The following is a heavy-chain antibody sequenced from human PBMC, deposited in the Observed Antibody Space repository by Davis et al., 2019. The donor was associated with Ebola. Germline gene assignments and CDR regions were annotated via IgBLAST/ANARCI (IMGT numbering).Heavy chain of an antibody. D-gene: IGHD2-15*01. CDR1: GFTVSSNY. V-gene: IGHV3-66*01. Sequence: GGSLRLSCAASGFTVSSNYTSWVRQAPGKGLEWVSVIYSGGSTYYADSVKGRFTISRDNSKNTLYLQMNSLRAEDTAVYYCAIGRRLVVGPSMDVWGQGTTVTVSS. CDR2: IYSGGST. J-gene: IGHJ6*02. CDR3: AIGRRLVVGPSMDV.